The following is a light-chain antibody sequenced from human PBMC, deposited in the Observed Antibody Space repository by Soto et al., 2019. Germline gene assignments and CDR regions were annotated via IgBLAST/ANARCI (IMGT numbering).Light chain of an antibody. J-gene: IGLJ1*01. CDR2: TNN. Sequence: QSVLTQPPSASGTPGQRITISCSGSGSNIGSNTVTWYQQLPRTAPKLRIYTNNQRPSGVPDRFSGSKSGTSASLAISGLQSGDEADYYCATWDDSLNGYVFGTGTQLTVL. V-gene: IGLV1-44*01. CDR3: ATWDDSLNGYV. CDR1: GSNIGSNT.